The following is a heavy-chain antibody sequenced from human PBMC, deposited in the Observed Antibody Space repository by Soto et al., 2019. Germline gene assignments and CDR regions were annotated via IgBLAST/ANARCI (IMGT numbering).Heavy chain of an antibody. D-gene: IGHD3-9*01. CDR3: ARLLHDNRGYYYFDY. J-gene: IGHJ4*02. CDR2: IDYSGTT. Sequence: SETLSLTCTVSGGSISSSTYFWGWIRQPPGKGLEWIGSIDYSGTTYYNTSLRTRATISVDTSKNQFSLRLSSVTAADTAVYYCARLLHDNRGYYYFDYWGRGTLVTVS. CDR1: GGSISSSTYF. V-gene: IGHV4-39*01.